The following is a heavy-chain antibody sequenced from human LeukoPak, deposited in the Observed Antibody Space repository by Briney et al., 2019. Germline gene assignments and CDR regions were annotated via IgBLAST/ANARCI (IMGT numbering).Heavy chain of an antibody. D-gene: IGHD3-22*01. CDR1: GYTFTSYD. CDR3: ARGRYYDSSGYYFYYYYMDV. J-gene: IGHJ6*03. CDR2: MNPNSGNT. Sequence: ASVKVSCKASGYTFTSYDINWVRQATGQGLEWMGWMNPNSGNTGYAQKFQGRVTMTKNTSISTAYMELSSLRSEDTAVYYCARGRYYDSSGYYFYYYYMDVWGKGTTVTVSS. V-gene: IGHV1-8*01.